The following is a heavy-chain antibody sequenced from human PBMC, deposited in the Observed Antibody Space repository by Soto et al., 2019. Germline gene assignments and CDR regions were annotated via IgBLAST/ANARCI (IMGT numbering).Heavy chain of an antibody. CDR3: ARSNYDILTKYYYYGMDV. J-gene: IGHJ6*02. D-gene: IGHD3-9*01. CDR2: ISAYNGNT. Sequence: GASVKVSCKASGYTFTSYGISWVRQAPGQGLEWTGWISAYNGNTNYAQKLQGRVTMTTDTSTSTAYMELRSLRSDDTAVYYCARSNYDILTKYYYYGMDVWGQGTTVTVS. CDR1: GYTFTSYG. V-gene: IGHV1-18*01.